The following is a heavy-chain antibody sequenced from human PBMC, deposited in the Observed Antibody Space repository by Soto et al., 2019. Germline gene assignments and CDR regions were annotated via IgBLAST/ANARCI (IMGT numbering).Heavy chain of an antibody. CDR3: ARDLNYGMDV. Sequence: SETLSLTCTVSGGSISSGGYYWSWIRQHPGKGLEWIGYIYYSGSTYYNPSLKSRVTLSVDTSKNQFSLKLISVTAADTAVYYCARDLNYGMDVWGQGTTVTVSS. V-gene: IGHV4-31*03. CDR1: GGSISSGGYY. CDR2: IYYSGST. J-gene: IGHJ6*02.